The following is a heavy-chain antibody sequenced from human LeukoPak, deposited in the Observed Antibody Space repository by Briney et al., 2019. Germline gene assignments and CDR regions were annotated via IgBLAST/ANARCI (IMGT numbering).Heavy chain of an antibody. CDR2: ISYDGSNK. J-gene: IGHJ4*02. D-gene: IGHD6-25*01. CDR3: AKDLGSAFDY. CDR1: GFTFSSYA. Sequence: GGSLRLSCAASGFTFSSYAMSWVRQAPGKGLEWVAVISYDGSNKYYADSAKGRFTISRDNSKNTLYLQMNSLRAEDTAVYYCAKDLGSAFDYWGQGTLVTVSS. V-gene: IGHV3-30*18.